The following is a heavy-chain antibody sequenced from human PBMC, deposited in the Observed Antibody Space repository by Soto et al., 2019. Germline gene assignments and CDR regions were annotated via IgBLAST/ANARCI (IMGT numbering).Heavy chain of an antibody. CDR2: ISYDGSNE. D-gene: IGHD1-26*01. V-gene: IGHV3-30*18. Sequence: QVQLVESGGGVVQPGRSLRLSCAASGFTFRSYGMHWVRQTPGKGLEWVAGISYDGSNEYYADSVKGRFTISRDNSKNTLYLQTDSLKTEDTAVYYCAKWEDRCYGFAFDYWGQGTLVTVSS. J-gene: IGHJ4*02. CDR3: AKWEDRCYGFAFDY. CDR1: GFTFRSYG.